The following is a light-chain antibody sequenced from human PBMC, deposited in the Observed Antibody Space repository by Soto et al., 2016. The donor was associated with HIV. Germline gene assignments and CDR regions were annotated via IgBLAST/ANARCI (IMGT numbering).Light chain of an antibody. CDR1: QSISTY. Sequence: GARCDITCRASQSISTYLNWYQQKPEKAPNLLIYTASSLQSTVPSRFSGSGSGTDFTPTISSLQPEDFATYYCQQTYTFPLTFGPGTTVDIK. CDR3: QQTYTFPLT. V-gene: IGKV1-39*01. CDR2: TAS. J-gene: IGKJ3*01.